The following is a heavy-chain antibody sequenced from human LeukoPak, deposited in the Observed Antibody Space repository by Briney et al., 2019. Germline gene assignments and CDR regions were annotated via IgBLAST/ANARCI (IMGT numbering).Heavy chain of an antibody. V-gene: IGHV4-34*01. CDR3: ARGRLYCSGGSCYSRGYYFDY. D-gene: IGHD2-15*01. CDR2: INHSGST. CDR1: GGSFSGYY. Sequence: KPSEALSLTCAVYGGSFSGYYWSWIRQPPGKGLEWIGEINHSGSTNYNPSLKSRVTISVDTSKNQFSLKLSSVTAADTAVYYCARGRLYCSGGSCYSRGYYFDYWGQGTLVTVSS. J-gene: IGHJ4*02.